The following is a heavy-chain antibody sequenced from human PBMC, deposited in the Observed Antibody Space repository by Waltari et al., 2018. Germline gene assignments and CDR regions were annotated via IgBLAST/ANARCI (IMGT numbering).Heavy chain of an antibody. Sequence: EVQLVESGGGLVKPGGSLRLSCAASGFTFSIYRMNWVRQAPGKGLEWVSSISSSSSYIYYADSVKGRFTISRDNAKNSLYLQMNSLRAEDTAVYYCAREWGSGVPGYWGQGTLVTVSS. CDR3: AREWGSGVPGY. CDR2: ISSSSSYI. D-gene: IGHD3-10*01. J-gene: IGHJ4*02. V-gene: IGHV3-21*01. CDR1: GFTFSIYR.